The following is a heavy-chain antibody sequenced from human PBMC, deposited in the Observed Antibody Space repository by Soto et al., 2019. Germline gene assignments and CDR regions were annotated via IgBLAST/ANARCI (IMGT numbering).Heavy chain of an antibody. V-gene: IGHV1-69*06. Sequence: QVQLVQSGAEVKKPGSSVKVSCKASGGNFNNYAISWVRQAPAQGLQWMGGIIPIIDTTHYAQKLQGRVTISADRGRTTVYMELTGLTSADSATYFCASEPRDRDAFSLWGEGTVVNVSS. CDR2: IIPIIDTT. J-gene: IGHJ3*01. D-gene: IGHD2-21*01. CDR1: GGNFNNYA. CDR3: ASEPRDRDAFSL.